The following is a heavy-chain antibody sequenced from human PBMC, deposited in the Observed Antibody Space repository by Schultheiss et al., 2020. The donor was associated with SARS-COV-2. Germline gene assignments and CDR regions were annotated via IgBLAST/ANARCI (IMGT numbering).Heavy chain of an antibody. V-gene: IGHV4-61*08. CDR2: IYYSGST. CDR3: ARGRSGAEGWFDP. D-gene: IGHD6-19*01. J-gene: IGHJ5*02. Sequence: SETLSLTCAVSGGSISSGGYSWSWIRQPPGKGLEWIGYIYYSGSTNYNPSLKSRVTTSVDTSKNQFSLKLSSVTAADSAVYYCARGRSGAEGWFDPWGQGTLVTVSS. CDR1: GGSISSGGYS.